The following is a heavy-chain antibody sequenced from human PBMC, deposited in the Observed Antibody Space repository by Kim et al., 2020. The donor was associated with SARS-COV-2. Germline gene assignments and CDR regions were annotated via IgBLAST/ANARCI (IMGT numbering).Heavy chain of an antibody. Sequence: GGSLRLSCAASGFTFSSYGMHWVRQAPGKGLEWVAVIWYDGSNKYYADSVKGRFTISRDNSKNTLYLQMNSLRAEDTAVYYCARYFGIAAAGTGGDIDYWGQGTLVTVSS. D-gene: IGHD6-13*01. V-gene: IGHV3-33*08. CDR3: ARYFGIAAAGTGGDIDY. CDR2: IWYDGSNK. J-gene: IGHJ4*02. CDR1: GFTFSSYG.